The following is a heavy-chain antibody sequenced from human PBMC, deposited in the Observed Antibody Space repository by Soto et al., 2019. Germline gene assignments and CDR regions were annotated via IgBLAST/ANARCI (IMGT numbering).Heavy chain of an antibody. CDR1: GYTFTSYG. V-gene: IGHV1-18*01. D-gene: IGHD1-7*01. J-gene: IGHJ5*02. Sequence: ASVKVSCKASGYTFTSYGISWVRQAPGQGLEWMGWISAYNGNTNYAQKLQGRDTMTTDTSTSTAYMELRSLRSDDPAVYYCARDYPPPRDWNYLRNWFDPWGQETLVTFSS. CDR3: ARDYPPPRDWNYLRNWFDP. CDR2: ISAYNGNT.